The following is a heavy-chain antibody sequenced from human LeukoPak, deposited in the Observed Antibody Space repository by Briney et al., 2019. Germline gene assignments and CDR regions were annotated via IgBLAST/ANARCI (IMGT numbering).Heavy chain of an antibody. CDR3: ARWEVSYCGYDYFFGMDV. Sequence: GASVKVSCKASGYTFNGYYMHWVRQAPGQGLEWMGWINPNSGGTNYAQKFQGRVTMTRDTAISTAYLELSRLRPDDTAVYYCARWEVSYCGYDYFFGMDVWGQRNTVTVSS. J-gene: IGHJ6*02. V-gene: IGHV1-2*02. CDR1: GYTFNGYY. CDR2: INPNSGGT. D-gene: IGHD5-12*01.